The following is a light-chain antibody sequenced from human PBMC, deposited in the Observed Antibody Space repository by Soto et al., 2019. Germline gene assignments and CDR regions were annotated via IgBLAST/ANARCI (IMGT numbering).Light chain of an antibody. CDR2: ENN. Sequence: QSVLTQPPSVSVAPGQKVTISCSGSSSNIGDNYVSWYQHLPGTAPKLLIYENNKRPSGIPDRFSGSKSGTSATLGITGLQTGDEADYYCGTWDGSLSAVVFGGGTKLTVL. J-gene: IGLJ2*01. CDR3: GTWDGSLSAVV. CDR1: SSNIGDNY. V-gene: IGLV1-51*02.